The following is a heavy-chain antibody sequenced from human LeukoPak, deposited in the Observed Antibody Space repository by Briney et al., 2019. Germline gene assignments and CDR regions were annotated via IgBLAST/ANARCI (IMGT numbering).Heavy chain of an antibody. V-gene: IGHV4-34*01. CDR3: AGLITMIVVTAWFDP. Sequence: SETLSLTCAVYGGSFSGYYWSWIRQPPGKGLEWIGEINHSGSTNYNPSLKSRVTISVDTSKHQFSLKLSSVTAADTAVYYCAGLITMIVVTAWFDPWGQGTLVTVSS. CDR2: INHSGST. J-gene: IGHJ5*02. D-gene: IGHD3-22*01. CDR1: GGSFSGYY.